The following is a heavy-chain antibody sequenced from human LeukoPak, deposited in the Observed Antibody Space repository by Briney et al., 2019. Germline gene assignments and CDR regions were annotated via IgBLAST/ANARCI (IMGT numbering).Heavy chain of an antibody. V-gene: IGHV3-74*01. CDR2: IKNDGSYT. J-gene: IGHJ6*02. CDR3: AKGIYDMDV. Sequence: GGSLRLSCAASGFTFSSYWMHWVRQAPGKGLMWVSRIKNDGSYTSYVDSVKGRFSISRDNAKNTLYLQMNSLRAEDTAVYFCAKGIYDMDVWGQGTTVTVSS. CDR1: GFTFSSYW.